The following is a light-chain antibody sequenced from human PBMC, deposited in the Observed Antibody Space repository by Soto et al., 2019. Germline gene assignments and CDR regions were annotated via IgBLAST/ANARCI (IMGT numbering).Light chain of an antibody. CDR1: QGISSF. J-gene: IGKJ3*01. Sequence: IQLTQSPSSLSASVGDRVTITCRASQGISSFLAWYQQKPGKAPKLLIYGASTLQRGVPSRFSGSGSGTDFTLTISSLQPEDFETYYYQQHNSFPIPFGPGNKVDIK. CDR3: QQHNSFPIP. V-gene: IGKV1-9*01. CDR2: GAS.